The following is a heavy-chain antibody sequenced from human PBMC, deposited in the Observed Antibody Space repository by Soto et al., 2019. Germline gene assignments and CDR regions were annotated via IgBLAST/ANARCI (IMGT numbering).Heavy chain of an antibody. V-gene: IGHV1-69*12. Sequence: QVQLMQSGAAVKKPGSSVKVSCKASGGTFNNYGISWVRQAPGRGLEWMGLIIPIFDTTNYAQNFQGRLTITADESTSTTYMELRGLKSEDTAVYYCARRGDYNNFDYWGQGTLVTVSS. CDR1: GGTFNNYG. CDR3: ARRGDYNNFDY. D-gene: IGHD4-4*01. J-gene: IGHJ4*02. CDR2: IIPIFDTT.